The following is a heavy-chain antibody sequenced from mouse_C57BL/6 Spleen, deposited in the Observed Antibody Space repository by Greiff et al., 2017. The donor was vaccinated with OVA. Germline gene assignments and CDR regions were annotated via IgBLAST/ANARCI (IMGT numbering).Heavy chain of an antibody. CDR2: IYPGSGST. Sequence: VQLQQPGAELVKPGASVKMSCKASGYTFTSYWITWVKQRPGQGLEWIGDIYPGSGSTNYNEKFKSKATLTVDTSSSTAYMQLSSLTSEDSAVYYCARWYYGSEGFAYWGQGTLVTVSA. D-gene: IGHD1-1*01. V-gene: IGHV1-55*01. CDR1: GYTFTSYW. J-gene: IGHJ3*01. CDR3: ARWYYGSEGFAY.